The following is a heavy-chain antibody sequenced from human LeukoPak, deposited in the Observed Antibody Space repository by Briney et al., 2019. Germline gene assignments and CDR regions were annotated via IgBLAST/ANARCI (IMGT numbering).Heavy chain of an antibody. CDR1: VGSFSGYY. V-gene: IGHV4-34*01. CDR2: IKHSGST. D-gene: IGHD3-9*01. Sequence: SETLSLTCAVYVGSFSGYYWTWVRQAPGKGLEWIGEIKHSGSTNHNPSLKRRVTISVDPSKNQFSLKLSSVTAADTAVYYCARGGYYDILAGYSDTFDIWGQGTMVTISS. J-gene: IGHJ3*02. CDR3: ARGGYYDILAGYSDTFDI.